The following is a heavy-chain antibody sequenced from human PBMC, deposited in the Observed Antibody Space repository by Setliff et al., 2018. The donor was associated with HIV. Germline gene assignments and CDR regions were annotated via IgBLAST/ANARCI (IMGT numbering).Heavy chain of an antibody. D-gene: IGHD3-16*02. CDR3: ARGSDYIWGNYRFPFDY. Sequence: SETLSLTCAVYGGSFRGYYWSWIRQPPGKGLEWIGEINHSGSTNYNPSLKSRVTISVDTSKSQFSLKLSSVTAADTALYYCARGSDYIWGNYRFPFDYWGQGTPVTV. CDR2: INHSGST. V-gene: IGHV4-34*01. J-gene: IGHJ4*02. CDR1: GGSFRGYY.